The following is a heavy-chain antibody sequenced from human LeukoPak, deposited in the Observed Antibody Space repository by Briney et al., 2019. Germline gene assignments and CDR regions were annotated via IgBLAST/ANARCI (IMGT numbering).Heavy chain of an antibody. J-gene: IGHJ5*02. CDR1: GGSFSGYY. D-gene: IGHD2-21*02. CDR3: ARDGVVVTAMGFNWFDP. V-gene: IGHV4-34*01. Sequence: SETLSLTCAVYGGSFSGYYWSWIRQPPGKGLEWIGEINHSGSTNYNPSLKSRVTISVDTSKNQFSLKLSSVTAADTAVYYCARDGVVVTAMGFNWFDPWGQGTLVTVSS. CDR2: INHSGST.